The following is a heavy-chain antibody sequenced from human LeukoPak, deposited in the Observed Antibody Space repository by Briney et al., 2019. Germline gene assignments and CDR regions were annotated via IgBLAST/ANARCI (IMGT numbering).Heavy chain of an antibody. V-gene: IGHV3-66*01. Sequence: TGGSLRLSCAASGFTVSSNYMSWLRQAPGKGLEWVSVIYSGGSTYYADSVKGRFTISRDNSKNTLYLQMNSLRAEDTAVHYCARDRVAGTFDYWGQGTLVTVSS. CDR3: ARDRVAGTFDY. D-gene: IGHD6-19*01. CDR1: GFTVSSNY. J-gene: IGHJ4*02. CDR2: IYSGGST.